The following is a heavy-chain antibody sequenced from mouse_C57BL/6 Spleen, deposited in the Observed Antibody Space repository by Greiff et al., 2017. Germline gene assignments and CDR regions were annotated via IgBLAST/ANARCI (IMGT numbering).Heavy chain of an antibody. D-gene: IGHD4-1*01. V-gene: IGHV7-4*01. Sequence: EVQLVESGGGLVQPGASLRLSCAASGFTFTDYYMSWVRQPPGKAPAWLALIRNKANGYTTEYTASVKGRFTISRDNSQNILYLQMNTLRAEDSATYYCVKARGTGEFAYWGQGTLVTVSA. J-gene: IGHJ3*01. CDR3: VKARGTGEFAY. CDR1: GFTFTDYY. CDR2: IRNKANGYTT.